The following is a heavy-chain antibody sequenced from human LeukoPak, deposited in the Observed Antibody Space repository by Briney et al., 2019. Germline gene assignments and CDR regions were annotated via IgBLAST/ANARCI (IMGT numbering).Heavy chain of an antibody. Sequence: GGPLRISWAASGLTFNNYWLTWARQAPGKGLEWVANIKPEGSAQYYADSVRGRFTISRDNAKNSVFLHMNSLRAEDTAVYHCARPYGVGWSGLEHWGRGTLVTVSS. V-gene: IGHV3-7*01. D-gene: IGHD6-19*01. CDR3: ARPYGVGWSGLEH. CDR1: GLTFNNYW. J-gene: IGHJ4*02. CDR2: IKPEGSAQ.